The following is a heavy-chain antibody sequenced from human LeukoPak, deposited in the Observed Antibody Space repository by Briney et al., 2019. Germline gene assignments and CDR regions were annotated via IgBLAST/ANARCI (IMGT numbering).Heavy chain of an antibody. CDR2: INHSGST. CDR1: GGSFSGYY. D-gene: IGHD4-17*01. V-gene: IGHV4-34*01. CDR3: ARGPDDYGDYAYFDY. Sequence: SETLSLTCAVYGGSFSGYYWSWIRRPPGKGLEWIGEINHSGSTNYNPSLKSRVTISVDTSKNQFSLKLSSVTAADTAVYYCARGPDDYGDYAYFDYWGQGTLVTVSS. J-gene: IGHJ4*02.